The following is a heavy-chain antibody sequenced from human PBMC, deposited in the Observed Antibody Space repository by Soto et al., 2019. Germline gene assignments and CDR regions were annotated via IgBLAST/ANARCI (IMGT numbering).Heavy chain of an antibody. CDR2: ISGGGTGT. D-gene: IGHD3-22*01. V-gene: IGHV3-23*01. J-gene: IGHJ4*02. CDR3: AKGHYYDNVGNWVANQAFDS. Sequence: PGGPLRLSCAVSGFSFNNYAMSWVRLAPGKGLEWVSSISGGGTGTYSADAVRGRFTISSDKSRNTVYLQMSSLRAEDTDVYYCAKGHYYDNVGNWVANQAFDSWGQGSLVTVSS. CDR1: GFSFNNYA.